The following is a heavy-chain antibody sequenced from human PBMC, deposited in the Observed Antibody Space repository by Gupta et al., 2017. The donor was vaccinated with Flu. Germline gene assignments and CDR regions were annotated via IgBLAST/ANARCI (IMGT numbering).Heavy chain of an antibody. Sequence: QVQLQESGPRLVKPSETLSLTCSVSGGSISNYYWPWIRQSAGKGLEWIGRIYSTGGTKYNPSFKSRVTMAVDMSKNQFSLKLTSVTAADTAVYYCAREPTVPLPLFDYWGQGAQVTVSA. D-gene: IGHD4-11*01. CDR2: IYSTGGT. J-gene: IGHJ4*02. V-gene: IGHV4-4*07. CDR1: GGSISNYY. CDR3: AREPTVPLPLFDY.